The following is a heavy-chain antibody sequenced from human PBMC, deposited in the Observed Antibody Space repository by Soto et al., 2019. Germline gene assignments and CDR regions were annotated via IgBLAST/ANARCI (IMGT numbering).Heavy chain of an antibody. J-gene: IGHJ4*02. CDR2: INHSGST. D-gene: IGHD6-6*01. CDR1: GGSFSGYY. CDR3: ARRKIAARFLYYFDY. Sequence: PWETLSLTCAVYGGSFSGYYWSWIRQPPGKGLEWIGEINHSGSTNYNPSLKSRVTISVDTSKNQFSLKLSSVTAADTAVYYCARRKIAARFLYYFDYWGQGTLVTVSS. V-gene: IGHV4-34*01.